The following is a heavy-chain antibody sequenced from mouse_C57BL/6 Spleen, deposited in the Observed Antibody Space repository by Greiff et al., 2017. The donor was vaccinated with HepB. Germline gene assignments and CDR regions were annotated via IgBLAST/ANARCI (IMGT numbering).Heavy chain of an antibody. V-gene: IGHV1-26*01. CDR1: GYTFTDYY. CDR2: INPNNGGT. J-gene: IGHJ3*01. D-gene: IGHD4-1*01. CDR3: ARSLTGAWFAY. Sequence: EVKLQESGPELVKPGASVKISCKASGYTFTDYYMNWVKQSHGKSLEWIGDINPNNGGTSYNQKFKGKATLTVDKSSSTAYMELRSLTSEDSAVYYCARSLTGAWFAYWGQGTLVTVSA.